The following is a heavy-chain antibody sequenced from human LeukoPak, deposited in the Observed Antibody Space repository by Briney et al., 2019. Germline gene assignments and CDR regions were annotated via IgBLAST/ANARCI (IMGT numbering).Heavy chain of an antibody. CDR1: GYRFTSYW. D-gene: IGHD6-19*01. V-gene: IGHV5-51*01. Sequence: GESLKISCVGSGYRFTSYWIGWVRQIPGKGLEYMGIIYPGDSDTSYSPSFQGQVTISADKSISTAYLQWSSLQASDTAMYYCATGYGSGRGAFDIWGQGTMVTVSS. CDR2: IYPGDSDT. CDR3: ATGYGSGRGAFDI. J-gene: IGHJ3*02.